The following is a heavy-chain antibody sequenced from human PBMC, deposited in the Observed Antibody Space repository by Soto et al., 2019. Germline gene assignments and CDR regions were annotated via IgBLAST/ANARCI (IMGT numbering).Heavy chain of an antibody. J-gene: IGHJ4*02. V-gene: IGHV4-30-4*01. CDR1: GGSISSGDYY. CDR3: ATQGADFWSGYYTLGAFDY. CDR2: IYYSGST. D-gene: IGHD3-3*01. Sequence: ASETLSLTCTVSGGSISSGDYYWSWIRQPPGKGLEWIGYIYYSGSTYYNPSLKSRVTISVDTSKNQFSLKLSSVTAADTAVYYCATQGADFWSGYYTLGAFDYWGQGTLVTVSS.